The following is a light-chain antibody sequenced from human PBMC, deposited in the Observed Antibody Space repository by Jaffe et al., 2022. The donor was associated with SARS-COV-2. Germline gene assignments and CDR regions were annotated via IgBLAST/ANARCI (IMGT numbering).Light chain of an antibody. CDR1: SSDVGAYNY. CDR2: DVS. V-gene: IGLV2-14*03. Sequence: QSALTQPASVSGSPGQPITISCTGTSSDVGAYNYVSWYQQRPGKAPKLMIYDVSYRPSGISSRFSGSKSGSTASLTISGLQAEDEADYYCSSYTRSSTFVFGTGTKVTVL. J-gene: IGLJ1*01. CDR3: SSYTRSSTFV.